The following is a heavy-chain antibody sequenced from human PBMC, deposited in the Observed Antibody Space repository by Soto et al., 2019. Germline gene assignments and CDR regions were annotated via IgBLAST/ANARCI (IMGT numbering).Heavy chain of an antibody. Sequence: VASVKVFCKASGGTFSSYAISWVRQAPGQGLEWMGGIIPIFGTANYAQKFQGRVTITADKSTSTAYMELSSLRSEDTAVYYCARGLFPYGSGSYYNLYGMDVWGQGTTVTVSS. CDR1: GGTFSSYA. V-gene: IGHV1-69*06. D-gene: IGHD3-10*01. CDR2: IIPIFGTA. CDR3: ARGLFPYGSGSYYNLYGMDV. J-gene: IGHJ6*02.